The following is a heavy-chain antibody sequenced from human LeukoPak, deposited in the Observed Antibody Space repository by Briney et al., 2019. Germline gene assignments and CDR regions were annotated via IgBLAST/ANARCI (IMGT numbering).Heavy chain of an antibody. CDR3: ARDTPTLLGGWYDY. CDR2: ISAYNGNT. V-gene: IGHV1-18*01. J-gene: IGHJ4*02. Sequence: GASVKVSCKASGYTFTSYGIIWVRQAPGQGLEWMGWISAYNGNTNYAQKLQGRVTMTTDTSTSTAYMELRSLRSDDTAVYYCARDTPTLLGGWYDYWGQGTLVTVSS. CDR1: GYTFTSYG. D-gene: IGHD6-19*01.